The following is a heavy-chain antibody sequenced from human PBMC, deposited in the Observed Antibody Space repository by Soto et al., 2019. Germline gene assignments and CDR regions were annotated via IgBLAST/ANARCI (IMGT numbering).Heavy chain of an antibody. V-gene: IGHV4-59*01. CDR2: IYYSGST. J-gene: IGHJ4*02. D-gene: IGHD3-10*01. CDR3: ARTYYYGSGSLYYFDY. CDR1: GGSISSYY. Sequence: SETLSLTCTVSGGSISSYYWSWIRQPPGKGLEWIGYIYYSGSTNYNPSLKSRVTISVDTSKNQFSLKLGSVTAADTAVYYCARTYYYGSGSLYYFDYWGQGTLVTVSS.